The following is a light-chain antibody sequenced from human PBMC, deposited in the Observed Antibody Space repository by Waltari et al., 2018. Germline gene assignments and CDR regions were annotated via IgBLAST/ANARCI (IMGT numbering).Light chain of an antibody. CDR1: TSDLGAYNY. J-gene: IGLJ3*02. Sequence: QSALTQPASMYGSPGQSITISCTGTTSDLGAYNYVTWYQQHPGTAPQLIIYDVSHRPSGVSTRFSGSKSGNTASLTISGLLTEDEADYYCSSYTTSSTLVVFGGGTKLTVL. CDR3: SSYTTSSTLVV. V-gene: IGLV2-14*03. CDR2: DVS.